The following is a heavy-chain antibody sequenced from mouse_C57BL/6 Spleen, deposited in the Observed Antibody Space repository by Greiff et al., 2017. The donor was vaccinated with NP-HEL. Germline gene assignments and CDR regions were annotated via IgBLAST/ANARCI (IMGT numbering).Heavy chain of an antibody. D-gene: IGHD2-5*01. J-gene: IGHJ2*01. CDR1: GYSFTGYY. CDR3: ASYSNYSY. Sequence: EVQLQQSGPELVKPGASVKISCKASGYSFTGYYMNWVKQSPEKSLEWIGEINPSTGGTTYNQKFKAKATLTVDKSSSTAYMQLKSLTSEDSAVYYCASYSNYSYWGQGTTLTVSS. CDR2: INPSTGGT. V-gene: IGHV1-42*01.